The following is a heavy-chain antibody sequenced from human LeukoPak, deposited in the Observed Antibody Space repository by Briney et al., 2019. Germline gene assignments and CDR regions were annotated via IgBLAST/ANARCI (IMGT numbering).Heavy chain of an antibody. CDR1: GYTFTIYD. CDR3: ARSIRVATGFDY. CDR2: MNPNSGNT. Sequence: GASVTVSCKASGYTFTIYDINWVRQATGQGLEWMGWMNPNSGNTGYAQKFQGRVTMTRNTSISTAYMELSSLRSEDTAVYYCARSIRVATGFDYWGQGTLVTVSS. J-gene: IGHJ4*02. V-gene: IGHV1-8*01. D-gene: IGHD5-12*01.